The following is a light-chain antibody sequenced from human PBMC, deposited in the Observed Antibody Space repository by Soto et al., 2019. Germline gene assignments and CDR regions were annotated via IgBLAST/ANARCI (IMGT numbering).Light chain of an antibody. V-gene: IGLV1-40*01. CDR3: QSYAPPLSGRSV. Sequence: QSALTQSPSVSGAPGQRVSISCTGTSSNIGAGFDVHWYQQLPATAPKLLIYGNNNRPSGVPDRFSGSKSGTSASLAITELQAAVAADYYSQSYAPPLSGRSVFATGPNSPS. J-gene: IGLJ1*01. CDR2: GNN. CDR1: SSNIGAGFD.